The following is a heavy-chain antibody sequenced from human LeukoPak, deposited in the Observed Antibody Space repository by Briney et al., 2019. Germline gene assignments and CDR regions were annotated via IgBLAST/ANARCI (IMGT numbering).Heavy chain of an antibody. D-gene: IGHD3-10*01. CDR1: GFTFSSYA. CDR3: AKVPLWLGGVDVDY. Sequence: GGSLRLSCAASGFTFSSYAMSWVRQAPGKGLEWVSALISSGGTTLYADSVKGRFTISRDNSKNTLYLQMNSLRAEDTAVYYCAKVPLWLGGVDVDYWGQGTLVTVSS. J-gene: IGHJ4*02. V-gene: IGHV3-23*01. CDR2: LISSGGTT.